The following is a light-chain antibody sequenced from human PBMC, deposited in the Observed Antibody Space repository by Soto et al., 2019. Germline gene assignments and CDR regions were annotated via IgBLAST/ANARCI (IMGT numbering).Light chain of an antibody. Sequence: PVLTQPVSVSGVAAQCITIFCTGTSSDVGGYNYVSWYQQHPGKAPKLMIYEVSNRPSGVSNRFSGSKSGNTASLTISGLQAEDETDYYLTAYTSSTTLVFVTGTKVIVL. CDR3: TAYTSSTTLV. V-gene: IGLV2-14*01. J-gene: IGLJ1*01. CDR2: EVS. CDR1: SSDVGGYNY.